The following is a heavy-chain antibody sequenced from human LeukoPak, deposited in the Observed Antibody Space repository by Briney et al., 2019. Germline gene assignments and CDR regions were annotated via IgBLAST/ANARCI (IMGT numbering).Heavy chain of an antibody. Sequence: GASVKVSCKAPGYTFTSYGISWVRQAPGQGLEWMGWISAYNGNTNYAQKLQGRVTMTTDTSTSTAYMELRSLRSDDTAVYYCARCGQQWLVVSYYYGMDVWGQGTTVTVSS. V-gene: IGHV1-18*01. CDR1: GYTFTSYG. J-gene: IGHJ6*02. CDR2: ISAYNGNT. D-gene: IGHD6-19*01. CDR3: ARCGQQWLVVSYYYGMDV.